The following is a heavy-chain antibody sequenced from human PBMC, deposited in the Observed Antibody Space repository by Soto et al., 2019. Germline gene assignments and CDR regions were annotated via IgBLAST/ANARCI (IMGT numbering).Heavy chain of an antibody. D-gene: IGHD3-9*01. CDR3: AKDRYFERPTATNY. J-gene: IGHJ4*02. CDR1: GFTFKNFA. V-gene: IGHV3-23*01. CDR2: VSGSGEST. Sequence: GGSLRLSCAASGFTFKNFAMSWVRQAPGKGLEWVSAVSGSGESTFYADSVRGRFTISRDNSKNTLYLQMSSLTVEDTAVYYCAKDRYFERPTATNYWGPGTLVIVSS.